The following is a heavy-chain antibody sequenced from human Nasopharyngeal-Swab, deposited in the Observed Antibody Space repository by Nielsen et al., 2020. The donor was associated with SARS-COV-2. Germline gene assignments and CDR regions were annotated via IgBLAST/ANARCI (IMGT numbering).Heavy chain of an antibody. CDR2: IKQDGSEK. Sequence: GGSLRLSYATSGFTFSTYWMTWVRQAPGKGLEWVANIKQDGSEKYYIDSVKGRFTISRDNAKSSLFLEMNSLRVEDTALYYCATDGYSFGYDRGYWGQGTLVIVSS. V-gene: IGHV3-7*01. D-gene: IGHD4-11*01. CDR3: ATDGYSFGYDRGY. J-gene: IGHJ4*02. CDR1: GFTFSTYW.